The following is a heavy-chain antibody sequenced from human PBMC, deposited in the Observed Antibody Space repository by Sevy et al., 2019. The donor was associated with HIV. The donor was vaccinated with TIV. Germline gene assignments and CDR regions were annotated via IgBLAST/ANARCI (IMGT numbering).Heavy chain of an antibody. CDR2: FDPEDGET. CDR3: ATTKDYYESSGSPFDY. Sequence: ASVKVSCKVSGKTLSQLSMHWVRQAPGKGLEWLGTFDPEDGETRYAQKLQGRVTMTEDTSTVTAYMELRSLRSEDTALYYCATTKDYYESSGSPFDYWGQGTLVTVSS. J-gene: IGHJ4*02. CDR1: GKTLSQLS. D-gene: IGHD3-22*01. V-gene: IGHV1-24*01.